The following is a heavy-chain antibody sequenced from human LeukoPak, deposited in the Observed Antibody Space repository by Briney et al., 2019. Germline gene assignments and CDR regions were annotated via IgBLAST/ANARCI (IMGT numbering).Heavy chain of an antibody. D-gene: IGHD3-22*01. CDR3: ASAYDISGYYYYMDV. Sequence: KSSETLSLTCAVYGGSFSGYYWSWIRQPPGKGLEWIGSIYHSGSTYYNTSLNSRVSISLDTSKNQFSLRLSSVTAADTALYYCASAYDISGYYYYMDVWGKGTTVTVSS. CDR2: IYHSGST. V-gene: IGHV4-34*01. CDR1: GGSFSGYY. J-gene: IGHJ6*03.